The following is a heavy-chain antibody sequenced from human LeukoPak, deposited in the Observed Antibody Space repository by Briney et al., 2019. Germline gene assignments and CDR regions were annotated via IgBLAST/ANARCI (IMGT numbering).Heavy chain of an antibody. V-gene: IGHV4-30-4*01. D-gene: IGHD3-22*01. CDR2: IYYSGST. J-gene: IGHJ4*02. CDR3: ATLGEFYDSSGYYYN. Sequence: SETLSLTCTVSGGSISSGDYYWSWIRQPPGKGLEWIGYIYYSGSTYYNPSLKSRVTISVDTSKNQFSLKLSSVTAADTAVYYCATLGEFYDSSGYYYNWGQGTLVTVSS. CDR1: GGSISSGDYY.